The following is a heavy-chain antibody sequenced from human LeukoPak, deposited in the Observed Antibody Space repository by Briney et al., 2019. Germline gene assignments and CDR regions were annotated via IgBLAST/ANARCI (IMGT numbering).Heavy chain of an antibody. CDR1: GGSISSYY. J-gene: IGHJ4*02. CDR2: IYYSGST. V-gene: IGHV4-39*01. Sequence: PSETLSLTCTVSGGSISSYYWGWIRQPPGKGLEWIGSIYYSGSTYYNPSLKSRVTISVDTSKNQFSLKLSSVTAADTAVYYCATLLYYDSSGYKDYWGQGTLVTVSS. D-gene: IGHD3-22*01. CDR3: ATLLYYDSSGYKDY.